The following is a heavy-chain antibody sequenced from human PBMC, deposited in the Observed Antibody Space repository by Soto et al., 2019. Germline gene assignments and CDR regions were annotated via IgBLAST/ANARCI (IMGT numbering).Heavy chain of an antibody. Sequence: GGSLRLSCAASGFIFRMYWMHWVRQSPGKGLVWISRIYNDGTYSDYADSVRGRFTIPRDNVNDTLYLQMNNLRAEDSGLYYCTRGPRPISTGTGAYWGQGTQVTVSS. D-gene: IGHD3-10*01. V-gene: IGHV3-74*01. J-gene: IGHJ4*02. CDR1: GFIFRMYW. CDR3: TRGPRPISTGTGAY. CDR2: IYNDGTYS.